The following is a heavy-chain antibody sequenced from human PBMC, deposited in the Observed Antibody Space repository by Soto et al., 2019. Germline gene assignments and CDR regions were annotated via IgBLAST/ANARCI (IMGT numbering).Heavy chain of an antibody. CDR1: GGSISSYY. D-gene: IGHD4-17*01. J-gene: IGHJ4*02. V-gene: IGHV4-59*08. CDR3: ARRPDYGQFDY. CDR2: IYYSGST. Sequence: PSETLFLTCTVSGGSISSYYWSWIRQPPGKGLEWIGYIYYSGSTNYNPSLKSRVTISVDTSKNQFSLKLSSVTAADTAVYYCARRPDYGQFDYWGQGTLVTVSS.